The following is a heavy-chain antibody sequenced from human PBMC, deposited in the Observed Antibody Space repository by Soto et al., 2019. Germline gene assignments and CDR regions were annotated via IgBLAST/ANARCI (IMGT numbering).Heavy chain of an antibody. CDR1: GFTFSSYG. D-gene: IGHD3-9*01. V-gene: IGHV3-30*18. CDR3: AKDRNVLRYFDWAQRGGMDV. J-gene: IGHJ6*02. CDR2: ISYDGSNK. Sequence: GGSLRLSCAASGFTFSSYGMHWVRQAPGKGLEWVAVISYDGSNKYYANSVKGRFTISRDNSKNTLYLQMNSLRAEDTAVYYCAKDRNVLRYFDWAQRGGMDVWGQGTTVTVSS.